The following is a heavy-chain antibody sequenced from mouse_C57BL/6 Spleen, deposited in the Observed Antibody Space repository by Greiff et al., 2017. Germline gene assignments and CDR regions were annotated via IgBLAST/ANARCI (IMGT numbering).Heavy chain of an antibody. D-gene: IGHD1-1*01. CDR3: ARMSETVVADY. V-gene: IGHV5-17*01. CDR1: GFTFSDYG. CDR2: ISSGSSTI. J-gene: IGHJ2*01. Sequence: DVHLVESGGGLVKPGGSLKLSCAASGFTFSDYGMHWVRQAPEKGLEWVAYISSGSSTIYYADTVKGRFTISRDNAKNTLFLQMTSLRSEDTAMYYCARMSETVVADYWGQGTTLTVSS.